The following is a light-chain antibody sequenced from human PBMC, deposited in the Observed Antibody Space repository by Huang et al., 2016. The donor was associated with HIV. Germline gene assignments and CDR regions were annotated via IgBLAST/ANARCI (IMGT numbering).Light chain of an antibody. CDR3: QQYNNWPRT. CDR2: GAS. J-gene: IGKJ1*01. Sequence: EIVMTQSPATLSVSPGERATLSCRASQSVSSNLAWYQQKPGQAPRLLIYGASTRATGSPARFSGSGSGTEFTLTISSLQSEDFALYYCQQYNNWPRTFGQGTKVEIK. V-gene: IGKV3-15*01. CDR1: QSVSSN.